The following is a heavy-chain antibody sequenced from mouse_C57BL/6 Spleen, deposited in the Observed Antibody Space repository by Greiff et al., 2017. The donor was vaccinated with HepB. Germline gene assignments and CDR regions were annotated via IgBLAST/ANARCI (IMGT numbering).Heavy chain of an antibody. D-gene: IGHD2-10*02. CDR2: IYPGDGDT. J-gene: IGHJ2*01. CDR1: GYAFSSYW. Sequence: QVQLKQSGAELVKPGASVKISCKASGYAFSSYWMNWVKQRPGKGLEWIGQIYPGDGDTNYNGKFKGEATLTADKSSSTAYMQLSSLTSEDSAVYFCAREGYGNYDYWGQGTTLTVSS. CDR3: AREGYGNYDY. V-gene: IGHV1-80*01.